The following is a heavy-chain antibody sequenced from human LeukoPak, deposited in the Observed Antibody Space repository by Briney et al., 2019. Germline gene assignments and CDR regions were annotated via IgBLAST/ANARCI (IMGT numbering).Heavy chain of an antibody. Sequence: GGSLRLSCKGSGYSFTSYWIGWVRQMPGKGLEWMGIIYPGDSDTRYSPSFQGQVTISADKSIRTAYLQWSSLKASDTAMYYCASHPLAAGCSSTSCYSDYWGQGTLVTVSS. D-gene: IGHD2-2*02. CDR2: IYPGDSDT. J-gene: IGHJ4*02. CDR3: ASHPLAAGCSSTSCYSDY. CDR1: GYSFTSYW. V-gene: IGHV5-51*01.